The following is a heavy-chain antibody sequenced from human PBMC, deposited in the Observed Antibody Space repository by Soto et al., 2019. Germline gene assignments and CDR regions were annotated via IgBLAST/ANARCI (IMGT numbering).Heavy chain of an antibody. Sequence: QLVQSGAEVKKPGASVKVSCKTSGPTFIAYYIHWVRQAPGQGLEWMGWIDPKSGGTTYEQKFLGRVNMTRDTSINTAYMELNPLTSDDTALYYCARISVDVPEWGQGTLITVSS. J-gene: IGHJ4*02. CDR2: IDPKSGGT. V-gene: IGHV1-2*02. CDR3: ARISVDVPE. D-gene: IGHD5-12*01. CDR1: GPTFIAYY.